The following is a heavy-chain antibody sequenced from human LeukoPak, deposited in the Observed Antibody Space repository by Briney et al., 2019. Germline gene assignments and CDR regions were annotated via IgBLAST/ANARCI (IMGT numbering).Heavy chain of an antibody. D-gene: IGHD6-19*01. J-gene: IGHJ4*02. V-gene: IGHV3-48*01. CDR1: GFTFSSYS. CDR2: ISSSSSTI. Sequence: GGSLRLFCAASGFTFSSYSMNWVRQAPGKGLEWVSYISSSSSTIYYADSVKGRFTISRDNAKNSLYLQMNSLRAEDTAVYYCARERSGCHDYWGQGTLVIVSS. CDR3: ARERSGCHDY.